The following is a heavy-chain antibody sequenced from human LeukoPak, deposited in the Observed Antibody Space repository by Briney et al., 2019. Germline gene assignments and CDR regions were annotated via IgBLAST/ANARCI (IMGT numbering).Heavy chain of an antibody. D-gene: IGHD5-12*01. Sequence: GGTLRLSCAASGFTFSSYGMSWVRQAPGKGLEWVSAISGSGGSTYYADSVKGRFTISRDNSKNTLDLQMNSLRAEDTAVYYCAKDDAWVRYQDWGQGTLVTVSS. V-gene: IGHV3-23*01. J-gene: IGHJ4*02. CDR1: GFTFSSYG. CDR3: AKDDAWVRYQD. CDR2: ISGSGGST.